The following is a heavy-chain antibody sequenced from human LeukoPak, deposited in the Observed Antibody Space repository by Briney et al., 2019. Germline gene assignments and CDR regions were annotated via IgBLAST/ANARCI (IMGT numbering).Heavy chain of an antibody. CDR3: ARGAAATY. CDR1: GGSISTYY. V-gene: IGHV4-59*01. D-gene: IGHD6-13*01. Sequence: ETSETLSLTCTVSGGSISTYYWSWIRQPPGKGLEWIGYIHYSGSSNYNPSLKSRVTISLDTSKNQFSLKLSSVTAADTAVYYCARGAAATYWGQGTLVTVSS. J-gene: IGHJ4*02. CDR2: IHYSGSS.